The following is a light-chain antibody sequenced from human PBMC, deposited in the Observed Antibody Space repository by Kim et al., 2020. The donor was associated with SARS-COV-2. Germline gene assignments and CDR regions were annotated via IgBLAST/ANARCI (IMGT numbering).Light chain of an antibody. V-gene: IGLV2-14*03. CDR2: DVS. CDR3: SSYTSSSTNYV. CDR1: SSDVGGSNY. J-gene: IGLJ1*01. Sequence: QSVTISCAGTSSDVGGSNYVSWYQQHPGKAPKLMIYDVSNRPSGVSNRFSGSKSGNTASLTISGLQAEDEADYYCSSYTSSSTNYVFGTGTKVTVL.